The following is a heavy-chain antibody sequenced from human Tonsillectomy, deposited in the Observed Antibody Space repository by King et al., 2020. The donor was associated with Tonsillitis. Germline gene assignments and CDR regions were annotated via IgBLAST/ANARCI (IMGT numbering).Heavy chain of an antibody. CDR3: ARLVWYCTSTSCYQGNFDD. CDR2: IYYSGST. Sequence: VQLQESGPGLVKPSETLSLSCTVSGGSMSSNYWSWIRQPPGKGLEWIGYIYYSGSTNYNPSLKSRVAISVDTSQNQFSLKLSSVTAADTAVYYCARLVWYCTSTSCYQGNFDDWGQGTLVTVSS. D-gene: IGHD2-2*01. CDR1: GGSMSSNY. V-gene: IGHV4-59*01. J-gene: IGHJ4*02.